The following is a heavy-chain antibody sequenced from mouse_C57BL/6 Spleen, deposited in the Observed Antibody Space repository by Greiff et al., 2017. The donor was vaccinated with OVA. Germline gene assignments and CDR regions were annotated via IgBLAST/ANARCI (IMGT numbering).Heavy chain of an antibody. J-gene: IGHJ4*01. CDR2: IYPGSVHT. D-gene: IGHD2-12*01. Sequence: QVQLQQSGPELVKPGASVKISCKASGYSFTIYYIHWVKQRPGQGLEWIGWIYPGSVHTKYNEKFKGKATLTADKSSGTAYMQLSSLTSEDSAVYYCARSNDGGLARDFWGQGTAATVSS. V-gene: IGHV1-66*01. CDR1: GYSFTIYY. CDR3: ARSNDGGLARDF.